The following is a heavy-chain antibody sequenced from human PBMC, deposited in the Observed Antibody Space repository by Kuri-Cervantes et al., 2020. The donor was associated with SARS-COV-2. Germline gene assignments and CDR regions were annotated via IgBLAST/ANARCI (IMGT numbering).Heavy chain of an antibody. CDR2: TSSSSGSTI. Sequence: GESLKIYCAASGFTFSSYSMNWVRQAPGKGLEWVSYTSSSSGSTIYYADSVKGRFTISRDNAKNSLYLQMNSLRAEDTAVYYCARTGLPGWYYYYGMDVWGQGTTVTVSS. D-gene: IGHD2-15*01. CDR3: ARTGLPGWYYYYGMDV. J-gene: IGHJ6*02. CDR1: GFTFSSYS. V-gene: IGHV3-48*04.